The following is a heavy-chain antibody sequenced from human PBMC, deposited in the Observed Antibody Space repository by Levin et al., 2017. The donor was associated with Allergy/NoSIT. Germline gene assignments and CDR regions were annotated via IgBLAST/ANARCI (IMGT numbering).Heavy chain of an antibody. D-gene: IGHD5-18*01. CDR2: VYFSGST. J-gene: IGHJ4*02. CDR1: DDSITTSY. Sequence: SQTLSLTCTVSDDSITTSYWTWIRQPAGGGLEWIGRVYFSGSTAYTSSLTGRVTISLDTSKNQFSLRLSSVTAADTAVYYCARVRGYGRGDAIYFDYWGQGILVTVSS. V-gene: IGHV4-4*07. CDR3: ARVRGYGRGDAIYFDY.